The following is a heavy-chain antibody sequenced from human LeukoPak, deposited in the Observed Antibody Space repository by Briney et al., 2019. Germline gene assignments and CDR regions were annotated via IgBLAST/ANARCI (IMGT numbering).Heavy chain of an antibody. Sequence: SGPTLVKPTQTLTLTCTFSGFSLSPSGVGVGWIRQPPGKALDWLALIYWNDDKRYSPSLKSRLTITKDTSENQVVLTMTNMDPADTATYHCAHSIGSGWSQYYFDYWGQGTLVTVSS. CDR3: AHSIGSGWSQYYFDY. J-gene: IGHJ4*02. CDR2: IYWNDDK. CDR1: GFSLSPSGVG. V-gene: IGHV2-5*01. D-gene: IGHD6-19*01.